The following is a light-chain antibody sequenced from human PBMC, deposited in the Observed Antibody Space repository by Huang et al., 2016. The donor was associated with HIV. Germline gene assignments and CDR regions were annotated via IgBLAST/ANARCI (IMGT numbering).Light chain of an antibody. CDR2: GAS. Sequence: EKVMTQSPATLSVSPGERATLSCRASQSVSSNLAWYQQKPGQAPRPLIYGASTRATGIPARFSGRGSGTEFTLTICSLQSEDFAVYYCQQYTSWPYTFGQGTKLEI. CDR1: QSVSSN. V-gene: IGKV3-15*01. J-gene: IGKJ2*01. CDR3: QQYTSWPYT.